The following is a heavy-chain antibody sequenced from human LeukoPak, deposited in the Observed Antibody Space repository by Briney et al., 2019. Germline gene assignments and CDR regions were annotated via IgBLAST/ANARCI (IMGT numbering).Heavy chain of an antibody. CDR3: TRESGAFSPFGF. Sequence: SGTLSLTCAVSGGSITTTNWWSWVRPPPGKGLEWIGVVHLSGATNYNPALESRVSMSIDKSKNHLSLEVTSVTAADTAIYYCTRESGAFSPFGFWGQGTLLTVSS. CDR2: VHLSGAT. CDR1: GGSITTTNW. D-gene: IGHD1-26*01. J-gene: IGHJ4*02. V-gene: IGHV4-4*02.